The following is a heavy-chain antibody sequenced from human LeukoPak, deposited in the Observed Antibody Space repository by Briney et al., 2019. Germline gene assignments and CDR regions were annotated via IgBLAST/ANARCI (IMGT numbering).Heavy chain of an antibody. J-gene: IGHJ4*02. CDR3: ARVNYFDSSSYYKIDY. CDR2: IYYSGST. CDR1: GGSISSSSYY. V-gene: IGHV4-39*07. Sequence: SETLSLTCTVSGGSISSSSYYWGWIRQPPGKGLEWIGNIYYSGSTYYNPSLKSRVTISVDTSKNQFSLKLSSVTAADTAVYYCARVNYFDSSSYYKIDYWGQGTLVTVSS. D-gene: IGHD3-22*01.